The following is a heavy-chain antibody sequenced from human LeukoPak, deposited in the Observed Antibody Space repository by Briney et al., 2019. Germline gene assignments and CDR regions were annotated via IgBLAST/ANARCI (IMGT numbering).Heavy chain of an antibody. CDR2: INHSGST. Sequence: SETLSLTCAVYGGSFSGYYWSWIRQPPGKGLEWIGEINHSGSTNYNPSLKSRVTISVDTSKNQFSLKLSSVTAADTAVYYCARRFAYYYDSSGYYYVKDFDYWGQGTLVTVSS. V-gene: IGHV4-34*01. D-gene: IGHD3-22*01. CDR3: ARRFAYYYDSSGYYYVKDFDY. CDR1: GGSFSGYY. J-gene: IGHJ4*02.